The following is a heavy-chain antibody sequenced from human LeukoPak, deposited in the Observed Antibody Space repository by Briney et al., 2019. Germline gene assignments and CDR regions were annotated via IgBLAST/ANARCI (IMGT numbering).Heavy chain of an antibody. J-gene: IGHJ4*02. CDR1: GFTVSSNY. V-gene: IGHV3-7*05. CDR2: LKEDGAEK. D-gene: IGHD6-6*01. CDR3: ARRGDSGSLDY. Sequence: GGSLRLSCAASGFTVSSNYMSWVRQAPGKGLEWVANLKEDGAEKYYVDSVKGRFTISRDNVKNSLYLQMNNLRVEDTAVYYCARRGDSGSLDYWGQGTLVTVSS.